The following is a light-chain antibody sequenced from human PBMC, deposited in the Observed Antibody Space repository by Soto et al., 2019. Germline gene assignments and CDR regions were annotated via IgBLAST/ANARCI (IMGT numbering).Light chain of an antibody. CDR1: QSVSSRY. Sequence: EIVLTQPPGTLSLSPGERATLSCRASQSVSSRYLAWYQQKPGQAPRLLIYGASTRAGGVPARFSGGGSGTEFTLTISSLQPDDFATYYCQHYNSYSEAFGQGTKVDI. J-gene: IGKJ1*01. CDR2: GAS. CDR3: QHYNSYSEA. V-gene: IGKV3-20*01.